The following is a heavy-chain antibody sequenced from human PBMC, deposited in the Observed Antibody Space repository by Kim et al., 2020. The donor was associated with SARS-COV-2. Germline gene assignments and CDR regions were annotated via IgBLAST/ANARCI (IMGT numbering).Heavy chain of an antibody. CDR1: GGSISSSSYY. Sequence: SETLSLTCTVSGGSISSSSYYWGWIRQPPGKGLEWIGSIYYSGSTYYNPSLKSRVTISVDTSKNQFSLKLSSVTAADTAVYYCASGGSSSWRLYWGQGTLVTVSS. D-gene: IGHD6-13*01. CDR3: ASGGSSSWRLY. J-gene: IGHJ4*02. V-gene: IGHV4-39*01. CDR2: IYYSGST.